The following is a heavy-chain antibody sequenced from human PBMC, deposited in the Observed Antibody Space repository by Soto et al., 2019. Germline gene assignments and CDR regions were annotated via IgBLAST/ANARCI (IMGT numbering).Heavy chain of an antibody. CDR2: ISGSGGST. CDR1: GFTCSSYA. Sequence: EVQLLESGGGLVQPGGSLRLSCAASGFTCSSYAMSWVRQAPGKGLEWVSAISGSGGSTYYADSVKGRFTISRDNSKNTLYLQMNSLRAEDTAVYYCAKEPVYSSSWSAHGTDVWGQGTTVTVSS. J-gene: IGHJ6*02. CDR3: AKEPVYSSSWSAHGTDV. V-gene: IGHV3-23*01. D-gene: IGHD6-13*01.